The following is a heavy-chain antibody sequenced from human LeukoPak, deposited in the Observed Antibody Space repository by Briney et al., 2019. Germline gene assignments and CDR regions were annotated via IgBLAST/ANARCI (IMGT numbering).Heavy chain of an antibody. CDR1: GYSFTSYW. D-gene: IGHD3-22*01. Sequence: GESLKISCKGSGYSFTSYWIGWVCQMPGKGLEWMGIIYPGDSDTRYSPSFQGQVTISADKSISTAYLQWSSLKASDTAMYYCARLDNDSSGNDAFDIWGQGTMVTVSS. J-gene: IGHJ3*02. CDR3: ARLDNDSSGNDAFDI. V-gene: IGHV5-51*01. CDR2: IYPGDSDT.